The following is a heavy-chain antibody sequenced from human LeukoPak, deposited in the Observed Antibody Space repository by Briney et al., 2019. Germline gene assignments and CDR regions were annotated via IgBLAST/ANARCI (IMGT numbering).Heavy chain of an antibody. D-gene: IGHD3-22*01. V-gene: IGHV4-59*12. CDR2: IYHTGST. Sequence: SETLSLTCTVSGGSISNYYWSWIRQPPGKGLEFIGYIYHTGSTNYNPSLKSRVAISVDRSKNQFSLKLTSVTAADTAVYYCARGSVYDSSTFDIWGQGTMVTVSS. CDR1: GGSISNYY. J-gene: IGHJ3*02. CDR3: ARGSVYDSSTFDI.